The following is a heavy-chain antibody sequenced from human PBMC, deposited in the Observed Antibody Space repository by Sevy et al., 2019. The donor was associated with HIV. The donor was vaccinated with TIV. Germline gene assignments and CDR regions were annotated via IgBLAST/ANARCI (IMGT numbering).Heavy chain of an antibody. CDR1: GFTFSSYT. J-gene: IGHJ6*02. D-gene: IGHD3-16*01. V-gene: IGHV3-30*04. CDR2: ISYDGSNK. CDR3: ARDGLGGFAQTLDV. Sequence: GGSLRLSCAAFGFTFSSYTMHWVRQAPGKGLEWVAVISYDGSNKYYADSVKGRFTISRDNSKNTLYLQMNSLIAEDTAVYYCARDGLGGFAQTLDVWGQGTTVTVSS.